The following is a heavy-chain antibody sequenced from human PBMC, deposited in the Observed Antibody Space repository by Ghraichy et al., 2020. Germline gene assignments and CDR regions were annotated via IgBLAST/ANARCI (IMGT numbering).Heavy chain of an antibody. V-gene: IGHV4-59*01. CDR2: IYYSGST. CDR3: ARSPSSSWGLYVAFDI. D-gene: IGHD6-13*01. J-gene: IGHJ3*02. CDR1: GGSISSYY. Sequence: SETLSLTCTVSGGSISSYYWSWIRQPPGKGLEWIGYIYYSGSTNYNPSLKSRVTISVDTSKNQFSLKLSSVTAADTAVYYCARSPSSSWGLYVAFDIWGQGTMVTVSS.